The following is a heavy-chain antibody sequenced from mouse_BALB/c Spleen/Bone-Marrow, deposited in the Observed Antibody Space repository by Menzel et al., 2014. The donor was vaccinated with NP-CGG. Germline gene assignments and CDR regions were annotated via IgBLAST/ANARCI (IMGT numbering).Heavy chain of an antibody. CDR3: ATIYYGNSYAMDY. J-gene: IGHJ4*01. V-gene: IGHV5-15*02. CDR2: ISNLAYSI. CDR1: GFTFSDYG. Sequence: DVKLVESGGGLVQPGGSRKLSCAASGFTFSDYGMAWVRQAPGKGPEWVAFISNLAYSIYYADTVTGRFTISRGNAKNTLYLEMSSLRSEDTAMYYCATIYYGNSYAMDYWGQGTSVTVSS. D-gene: IGHD2-1*01.